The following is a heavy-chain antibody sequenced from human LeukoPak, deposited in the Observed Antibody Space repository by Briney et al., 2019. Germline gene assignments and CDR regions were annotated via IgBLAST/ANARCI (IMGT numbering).Heavy chain of an antibody. CDR1: GGTFSNYA. D-gene: IGHD3-22*01. CDR2: IIPILGIA. CDR3: AREKDYYDSSSYGLDY. Sequence: GASVKVSCKASGGTFSNYAISWVRQAPGQGLEWMGRIIPILGIANYAQKFQGRVTITADKSTSTAYMELSSLRSEDTAVYYCAREKDYYDSSSYGLDYWGQGTLVTVSS. J-gene: IGHJ4*02. V-gene: IGHV1-69*04.